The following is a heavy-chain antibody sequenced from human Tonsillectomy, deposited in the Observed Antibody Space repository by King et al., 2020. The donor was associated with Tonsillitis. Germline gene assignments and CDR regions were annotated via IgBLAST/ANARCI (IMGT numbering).Heavy chain of an antibody. CDR2: INAANGNT. CDR1: GYTFSKHA. J-gene: IGHJ5*01. Sequence: QLVQSGAEVKKPGASVNVSCETSGYTFSKHAIHWLRQAPGERPECMGWINAANGNTKYSQKFQGRVTITRTTSASTAYMELTNLRSEDTAMYYCARGGIPLFDSWGQGTQVTVSS. CDR3: ARGGIPLFDS. D-gene: IGHD6-25*01. V-gene: IGHV1-3*01.